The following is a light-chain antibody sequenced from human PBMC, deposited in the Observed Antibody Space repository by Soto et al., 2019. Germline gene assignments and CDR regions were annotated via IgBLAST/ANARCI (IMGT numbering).Light chain of an antibody. CDR3: QQTYDSLVS. CDR2: GSS. V-gene: IGKV1-39*01. Sequence: DIQMTQSPPSLSASVDDRVTITCRASQTISDYLHWYQQKPGKAPTLLIYGSSSLQTGVPPRFSGSGSGTEFTLTISRLQPEDFGTYYSQQTYDSLVSFGGGTKVDLK. CDR1: QTISDY. J-gene: IGKJ4*01.